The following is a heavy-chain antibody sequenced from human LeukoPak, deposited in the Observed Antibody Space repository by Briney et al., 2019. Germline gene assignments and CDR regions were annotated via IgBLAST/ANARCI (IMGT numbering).Heavy chain of an antibody. D-gene: IGHD3-3*01. CDR3: ANDFWSGYTFGSDAFDI. Sequence: GGSLRLSCAASGFTVSSNYMSWVRQAPGKGLEWVSVIYSGGSTYYADSVKGRFTISRDNSKNTLYLQMNSLRAEDTAVYYCANDFWSGYTFGSDAFDIWGQGTMVTVSS. CDR1: GFTVSSNY. J-gene: IGHJ3*02. CDR2: IYSGGST. V-gene: IGHV3-53*01.